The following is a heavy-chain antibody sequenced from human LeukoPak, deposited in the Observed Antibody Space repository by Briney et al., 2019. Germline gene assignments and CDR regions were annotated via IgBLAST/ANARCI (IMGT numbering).Heavy chain of an antibody. CDR2: IYSGGNT. CDR1: GFTVSSNY. V-gene: IGHV3-66*01. J-gene: IGHJ4*02. CDR3: ARGDNIPCYY. D-gene: IGHD3-10*02. Sequence: TGRSLRLSCAASGFTVSSNYMSWVRQAPGKGLEWVSIIYSGGNTYYADSVKGRFTISRDNSKNTLYLQMDSLRAEDTAVYYCARGDNIPCYYWGQGTLVTVSS.